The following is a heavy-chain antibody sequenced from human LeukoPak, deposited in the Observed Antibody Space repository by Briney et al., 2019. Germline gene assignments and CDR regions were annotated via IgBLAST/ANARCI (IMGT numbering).Heavy chain of an antibody. CDR1: GGSISSYY. CDR2: IYSSGST. J-gene: IGHJ5*02. D-gene: IGHD6-19*01. Sequence: PTETLSLTCTVSGGSISSYYWSWIRQPPGKGLEWIGYIYSSGSTHYNPSLQSRVTISLDTSKNQFSLKLTSVTAADTAMYYCARRGPVAGWFDPWGQGTLVTVSS. V-gene: IGHV4-59*08. CDR3: ARRGPVAGWFDP.